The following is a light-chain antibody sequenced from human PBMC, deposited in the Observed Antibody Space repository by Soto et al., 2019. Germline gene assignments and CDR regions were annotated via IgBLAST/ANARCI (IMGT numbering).Light chain of an antibody. CDR3: CSYAGSSTLYV. Sequence: QSALARPASVSGSPGQSITISCTGTSSDVGSYNLVSWYQQHPGKAPKLMIYEGSKRPSGVSNRFSGSKSGNTASLTISGLQAEDEADYYCCSYAGSSTLYVVGTGTKVTVL. CDR2: EGS. V-gene: IGLV2-23*01. J-gene: IGLJ1*01. CDR1: SSDVGSYNL.